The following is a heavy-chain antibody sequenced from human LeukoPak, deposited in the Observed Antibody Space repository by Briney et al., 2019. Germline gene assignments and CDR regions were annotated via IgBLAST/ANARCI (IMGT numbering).Heavy chain of an antibody. CDR3: ARDLFGLNSGTHPDY. V-gene: IGHV1-46*01. Sequence: ASVKVSCKASGYTFTSYYMHWVRQAPGQGLEWMGIINSSGGSTSYAQKFQGRVTMTRDTSTSTVYMELSSLRSEDTAVYYCARDLFGLNSGTHPDYWGQGTLVTVSS. J-gene: IGHJ4*02. D-gene: IGHD1-26*01. CDR1: GYTFTSYY. CDR2: INSSGGST.